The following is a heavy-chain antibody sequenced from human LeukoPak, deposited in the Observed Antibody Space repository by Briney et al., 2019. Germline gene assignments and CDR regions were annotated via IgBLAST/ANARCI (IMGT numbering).Heavy chain of an antibody. D-gene: IGHD3-22*01. CDR2: IIPIFGTA. CDR3: ARAEGYYDSSGYYI. J-gene: IGHJ4*02. V-gene: IGHV1-69*13. CDR1: GGTFSSYA. Sequence: ASVKLSCKASGGTFSSYAISWVRQAPGQGLELMGGIIPIFGTANYAQKFQGRVTITADESTSTAYMELSSLRSEDTAVYYCARAEGYYDSSGYYIWGQGTLVTVSS.